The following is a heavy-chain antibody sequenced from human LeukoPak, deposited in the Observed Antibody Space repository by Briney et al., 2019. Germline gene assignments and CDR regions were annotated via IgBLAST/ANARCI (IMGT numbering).Heavy chain of an antibody. CDR1: GYTFTSYA. V-gene: IGHV1-3*01. CDR2: INAGNGNT. Sequence: RWASVKVSSTASGYTFTSYAMHSVRQAPGQRLEWMGWINAGNGNTKYTQKFQGRVTITRDTSASTAYMELSSLRSEDTAVYYCARDEITMVRGVTNGMDVWGKGTTVTVSS. CDR3: ARDEITMVRGVTNGMDV. D-gene: IGHD3-10*01. J-gene: IGHJ6*04.